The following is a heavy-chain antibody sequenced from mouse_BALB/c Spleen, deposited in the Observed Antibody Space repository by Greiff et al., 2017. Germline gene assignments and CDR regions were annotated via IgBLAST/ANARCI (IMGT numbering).Heavy chain of an antibody. Sequence: EVMLVESGGGLVKPGGSLKLSCAASGFTFSSYTMSWVRQTPEKRLEWVATISSGGSYTYYPDSVKGRFTISRDNAKNTLYLQMSSLKSEDTAMYYCTRSHTTVVADYFDYWGQGTTLTVSS. CDR1: GFTFSSYT. CDR3: TRSHTTVVADYFDY. CDR2: ISSGGSYT. J-gene: IGHJ2*01. D-gene: IGHD1-1*01. V-gene: IGHV5-6-4*01.